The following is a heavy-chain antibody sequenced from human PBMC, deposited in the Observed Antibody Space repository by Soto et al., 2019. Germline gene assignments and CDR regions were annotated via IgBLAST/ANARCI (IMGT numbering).Heavy chain of an antibody. V-gene: IGHV3-21*01. CDR1: GFTFSSYS. Sequence: EVQLVESGGCLVKPGGSLRLSCAASGFTFSSYSMNWVRQAPGKGLEWVSSISSSSSYIYYADSVKGRFTISRDNAKNSLYLQMNSLRAEDTAVYYCARSQTTVNWFDPWGQGTLVTVSS. CDR2: ISSSSSYI. D-gene: IGHD4-17*01. CDR3: ARSQTTVNWFDP. J-gene: IGHJ5*02.